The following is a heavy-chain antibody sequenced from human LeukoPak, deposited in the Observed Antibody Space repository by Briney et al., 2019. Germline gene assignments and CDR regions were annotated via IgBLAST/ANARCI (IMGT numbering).Heavy chain of an antibody. CDR1: GFTFSNAW. CDR2: IKSKTDGGTT. J-gene: IGHJ1*01. CDR3: TTPPGNYYAWAYFQH. D-gene: IGHD1-26*01. V-gene: IGHV3-15*01. Sequence: GGSLRLSCAASGFTFSNAWMTWVRQAPGKGLEWVGRIKSKTDGGTTDYAAPVKGRFTISRDDSKNKLYLQMNSLKTEDTAVYYCTTPPGNYYAWAYFQHWGQGTLVTVSS.